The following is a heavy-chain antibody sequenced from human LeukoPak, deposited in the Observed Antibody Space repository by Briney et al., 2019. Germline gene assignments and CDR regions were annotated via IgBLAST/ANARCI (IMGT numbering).Heavy chain of an antibody. CDR3: ARSSGYSVGPGDY. D-gene: IGHD3-22*01. V-gene: IGHV1-69*05. CDR2: IILIFGTA. Sequence: SVKFSCKASGGTFSCYAISWVRQAPGQGLEWMGGIILIFGTANYAQKFQGKVTITTDESTSTAYMELSSLRSEDTAVYNCARSSGYSVGPGDYWGLGTLVTVSS. J-gene: IGHJ4*02. CDR1: GGTFSCYA.